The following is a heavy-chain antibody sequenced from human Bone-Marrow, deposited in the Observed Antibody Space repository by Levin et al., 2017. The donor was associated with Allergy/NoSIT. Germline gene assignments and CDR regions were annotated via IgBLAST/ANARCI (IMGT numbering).Heavy chain of an antibody. D-gene: IGHD4-23*01. CDR3: AREYGGSFDY. CDR2: IGTAGDT. CDR1: GFTFSNYD. V-gene: IGHV3-13*01. Sequence: SCAASGFTFSNYDMHWVRQATGKALEWVSAIGTAGDTFYPGSVKGRFSISRENARNSLYLQMNSLRAGDTAVYYCAREYGGSFDYWGQGTLVTVSS. J-gene: IGHJ4*02.